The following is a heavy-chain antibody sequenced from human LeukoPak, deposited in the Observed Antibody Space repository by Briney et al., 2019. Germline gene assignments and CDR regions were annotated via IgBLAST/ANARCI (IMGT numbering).Heavy chain of an antibody. Sequence: GGSLRLSCAASGFTFSSYAMHWVRQAPGKGLEWVAVISYDGSNKYYADSVKGRFTISRDNSKNTLYLQMSSLRAEDTAVYYCARAFIVGATVGVDYWGQGTLVTVSS. V-gene: IGHV3-30-3*01. CDR3: ARAFIVGATVGVDY. J-gene: IGHJ4*02. D-gene: IGHD1-26*01. CDR1: GFTFSSYA. CDR2: ISYDGSNK.